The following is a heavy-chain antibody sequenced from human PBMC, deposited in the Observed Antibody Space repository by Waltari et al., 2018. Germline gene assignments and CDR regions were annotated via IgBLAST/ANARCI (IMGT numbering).Heavy chain of an antibody. Sequence: QVQLQESGPGLVKPSQTLSLTCTVYGGSFSGYYWSWIRQPPGKGLEWIGEINHSGSTNYNPSLKSRVTISVDTSKNQFSLKLSSVTAADTAVYYCARGPYDYIWGSYRLFAFDIWGQGTMVTVSS. CDR3: ARGPYDYIWGSYRLFAFDI. D-gene: IGHD3-16*02. CDR2: INHSGST. CDR1: GGSFSGYY. V-gene: IGHV4-34*09. J-gene: IGHJ3*02.